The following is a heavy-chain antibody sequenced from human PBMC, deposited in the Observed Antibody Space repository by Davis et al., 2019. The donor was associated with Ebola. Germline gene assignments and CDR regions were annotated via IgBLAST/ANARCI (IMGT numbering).Heavy chain of an antibody. J-gene: IGHJ6*02. CDR1: GFTFSISG. V-gene: IGHV3-30*02. CDR3: AKAKHAVYYYYGMDV. Sequence: PGGSLRLSCAASGFTFSISGMHWVRQAPGKGLEWVAFIRSDGSVKYYADSLKGRFTISRDYSKNTLSLQMNSLRVEDTAVYYCAKAKHAVYYYYGMDVWGQGTPVTVPS. CDR2: IRSDGSVK.